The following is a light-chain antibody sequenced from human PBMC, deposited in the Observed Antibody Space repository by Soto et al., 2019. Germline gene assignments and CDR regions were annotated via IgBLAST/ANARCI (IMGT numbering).Light chain of an antibody. Sequence: QSVLTQPPSVSGAPGQRVTISCTGSSSNIGAGYDVHWYQHLPGTAPQLLIYGNINRPSGVPDRFSGSRSGTSASLAISGLQAEDEADYYCQSYDRSLSGKVFGTGTKLT. CDR3: QSYDRSLSGKV. J-gene: IGLJ1*01. CDR1: SSNIGAGYD. V-gene: IGLV1-40*01. CDR2: GNI.